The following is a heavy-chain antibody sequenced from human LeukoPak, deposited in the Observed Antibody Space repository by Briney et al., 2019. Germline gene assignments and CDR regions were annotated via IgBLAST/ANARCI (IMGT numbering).Heavy chain of an antibody. V-gene: IGHV4-30-2*01. CDR3: ARGTGIAAAGYYFDY. CDR1: GGSISSGGYS. D-gene: IGHD6-13*01. CDR2: IYHSGST. J-gene: IGHJ4*02. Sequence: SQTLSLTRPVSGGSISSGGYSWSWIRQPPGKGLEWIGYIYHSGSTYYNPSLKSRVTISVDRSKNQFSLKLSSVTAADTAVYYCARGTGIAAAGYYFDYWGQGTLVTVSS.